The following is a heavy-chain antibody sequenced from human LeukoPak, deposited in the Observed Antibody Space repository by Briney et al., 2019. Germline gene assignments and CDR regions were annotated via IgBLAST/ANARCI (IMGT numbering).Heavy chain of an antibody. Sequence: PSETLSLTCTVSGGSISSYYWSWIRQPPGKGLEWIGYIYYSGSTNYNPSLRSRVTISVDTSKNQFSLKLSSVTAADTGVYYCARGGNYGDYDGYFDYWGQGTLVTVSS. CDR3: ARGGNYGDYDGYFDY. CDR2: IYYSGST. J-gene: IGHJ4*02. V-gene: IGHV4-59*08. CDR1: GGSISSYY. D-gene: IGHD4-17*01.